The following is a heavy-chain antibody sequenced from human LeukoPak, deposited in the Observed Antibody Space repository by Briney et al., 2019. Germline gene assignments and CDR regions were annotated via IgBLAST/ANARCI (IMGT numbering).Heavy chain of an antibody. J-gene: IGHJ4*02. CDR2: INPSGGST. CDR1: GYTFTSYY. CDR3: ARSSALLWFGGFDY. V-gene: IGHV1-46*01. D-gene: IGHD3-10*01. Sequence: ASVKVSCKASGYTFTSYYMHWVRQAPGQGLEWMGIINPSGGSTTYAQKFQGRVTMTRDTSISTAYMELSRLRSDDTAVYYCARSSALLWFGGFDYWGQGTLVTVSS.